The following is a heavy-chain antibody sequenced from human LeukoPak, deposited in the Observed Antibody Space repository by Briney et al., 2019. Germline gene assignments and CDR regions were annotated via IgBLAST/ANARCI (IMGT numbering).Heavy chain of an antibody. V-gene: IGHV3-9*01. D-gene: IGHD5-12*01. CDR3: ASPGATGHY. CDR1: GFTFDDYA. Sequence: GGSLRLSCAASGFTFDDYAMHWVRQAPGKGLEWVSGISWNSGSIGYADSAKGRFTISRDNAKNSLYLQMNSLRAEDTALYYCASPGATGHYWGQGTLVTVSS. J-gene: IGHJ4*02. CDR2: ISWNSGSI.